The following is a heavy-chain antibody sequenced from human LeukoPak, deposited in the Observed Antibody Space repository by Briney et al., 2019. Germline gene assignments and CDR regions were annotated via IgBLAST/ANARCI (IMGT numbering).Heavy chain of an antibody. J-gene: IGHJ4*02. CDR1: GFTFSDYY. CDR3: AARKRYCSGGSCYGRFDY. CDR2: ICSSGSTI. D-gene: IGHD2-15*01. Sequence: GGSLRLSCAASGFTFSDYYMSWIRQAPGKGLEWVSYICSSGSTIYYADSVKGRFTISRDNAKNSLYLQMNSLRAEDTAVYYCAARKRYCSGGSCYGRFDYWGQGTLVTVSS. V-gene: IGHV3-11*01.